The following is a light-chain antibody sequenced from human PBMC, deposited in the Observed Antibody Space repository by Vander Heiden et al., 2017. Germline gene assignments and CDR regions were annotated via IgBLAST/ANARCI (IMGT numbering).Light chain of an antibody. CDR3: MQGTHWPYT. CDR2: KVS. Sequence: VVMTQSPPSLPVTLGQPASFPCRPSQSLVNTDGNTCLSWFQQRPGRSPRRLLFKVSNRDFGVPNRFSGSGSGTDFTLKISRVEAEDVGVYYCMQGTHWPYTFGQGTKLEI. V-gene: IGKV2-30*01. CDR1: QSLVNTDGNTC. J-gene: IGKJ2*01.